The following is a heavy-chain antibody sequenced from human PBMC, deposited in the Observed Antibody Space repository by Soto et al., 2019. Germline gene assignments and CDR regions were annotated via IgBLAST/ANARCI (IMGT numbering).Heavy chain of an antibody. V-gene: IGHV3-53*01. CDR2: IYSGHTT. Sequence: EVQLVESGGGLIQPGGSLRLSCVASGFIVSSNQMSWVRQAPGKGLEWVSVIYSGHTTYYADSVEGRFTISRDDSKNTLYLQMNSLRVEYTAVYYCVRGPSDHKLRLVEWPYGDYLGQGALVTVSS. CDR3: VRGPSDHKLRLVEWPYGDY. CDR1: GFIVSSNQ. D-gene: IGHD3-3*01. J-gene: IGHJ4*02.